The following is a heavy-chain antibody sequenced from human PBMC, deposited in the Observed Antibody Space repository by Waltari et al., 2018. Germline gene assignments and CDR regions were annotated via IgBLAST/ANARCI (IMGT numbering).Heavy chain of an antibody. J-gene: IGHJ4*01. V-gene: IGHV1-3*03. CDR3: AIGRLCVSTIPFDY. CDR1: GYTFTSHA. CDR2: INAGHVNT. D-gene: IGHD2-2*01. Sequence: QIKMGQSGAEVKKTGAAVKGSCKAYGYTFTSHAMHWVRQAPGQRREGMGGINAGHVNTKFSQEFHGRFIISSDTTASTAYMQLISLGPDYMAVYYCAIGRLCVSTIPFDYWGLGTLVTVSS.